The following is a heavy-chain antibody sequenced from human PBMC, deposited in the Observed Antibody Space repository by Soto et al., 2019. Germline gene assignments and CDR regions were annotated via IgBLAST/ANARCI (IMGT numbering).Heavy chain of an antibody. J-gene: IGHJ6*02. CDR2: IKPNSGGT. D-gene: IGHD3-3*01. V-gene: IGHV1-2*02. CDR3: ARGITIFGVVITHYYGMDV. CDR1: GYTFTGYY. Sequence: ASVKVSCKASGYTFTGYYMHWVRQAPGQGPDWMGWIKPNSGGTNYAQKFQGRVTMTRDTSISTAYMELSRLRSDDTAVYYCARGITIFGVVITHYYGMDVWGQGTTVTVAS.